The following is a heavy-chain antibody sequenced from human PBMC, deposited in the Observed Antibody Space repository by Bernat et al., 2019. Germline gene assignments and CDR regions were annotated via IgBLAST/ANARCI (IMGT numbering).Heavy chain of an antibody. J-gene: IGHJ4*02. V-gene: IGHV3-23*01. CDR3: AKDRSDDTTWYLGDY. D-gene: IGHD6-13*01. CDR1: GFTFSNFA. CDR2: LSGGGDIT. Sequence: DVQLLQSGGGLGQPGGSLRLSCAASGFTFSNFAMSWVRLAPGKGLEWVSSLSGGGDITHYADSVKGRFTISRDNSRNTLYLQMNGLRAEDTAIYYCAKDRSDDTTWYLGDYWGQGTLVTVSS.